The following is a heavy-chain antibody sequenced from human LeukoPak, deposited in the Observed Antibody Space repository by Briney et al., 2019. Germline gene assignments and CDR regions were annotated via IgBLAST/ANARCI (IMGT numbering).Heavy chain of an antibody. CDR1: GFTFSSYG. V-gene: IGHV3-30*18. Sequence: PGGSLRLSCAASGFTFSSYGMHWVRQAPGKGLEWVAVISYDGSNKYYADSVKGRFTISRDNSKNTPYLQMNSLRAEDTAVYYCAKSGGSGSFSYYGMDVWGQGTTVTVFS. J-gene: IGHJ6*02. D-gene: IGHD3-10*01. CDR2: ISYDGSNK. CDR3: AKSGGSGSFSYYGMDV.